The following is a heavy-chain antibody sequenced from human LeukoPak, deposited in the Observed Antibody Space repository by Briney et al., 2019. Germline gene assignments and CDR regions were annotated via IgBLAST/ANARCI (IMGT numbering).Heavy chain of an antibody. CDR3: ARIIPSYYYMDV. CDR1: GGSISSSNW. CDR2: IYHSGST. D-gene: IGHD2-2*02. V-gene: IGHV4-4*02. J-gene: IGHJ6*03. Sequence: SETLSLTCAVSGGSISSSNWWSWIRQPPGKGLEWIGEIYHSGSTNYNPSLKSRVTISVDKSKTQFSLKLSSVTAADTAVYYCARIIPSYYYMDVWGKGTTVTVSS.